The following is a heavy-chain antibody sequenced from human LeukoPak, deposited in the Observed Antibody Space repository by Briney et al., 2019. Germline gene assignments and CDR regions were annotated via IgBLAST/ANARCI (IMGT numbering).Heavy chain of an antibody. J-gene: IGHJ4*02. CDR1: GGSANSGAYY. CDR3: ARFGITVVRGGKYYFDY. CDR2: IYYSGAT. D-gene: IGHD3-10*01. V-gene: IGHV4-61*08. Sequence: PSETLSLTCSVSGGSANSGAYYWSWIRQPPGKGLEWIGHIYYSGATKYNPSLKSRITISVDTSKNQFSLMLSSVTAADTAVYYCARFGITVVRGGKYYFDYWGQGTLVTVSS.